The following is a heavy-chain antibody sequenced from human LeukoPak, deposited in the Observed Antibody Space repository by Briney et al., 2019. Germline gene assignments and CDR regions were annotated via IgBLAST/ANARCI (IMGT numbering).Heavy chain of an antibody. Sequence: GGSLRLSCAASGFTFTSYWMNWFRQAPGKGLEWVANIKQDGSERYYVDSVKGRFTISRDNAKNSLYLQMNSLRAEDTGVYYCAGSGWQVYFDYWGQGTLVTVSS. D-gene: IGHD6-19*01. CDR1: GFTFTSYW. V-gene: IGHV3-7*01. CDR3: AGSGWQVYFDY. CDR2: IKQDGSER. J-gene: IGHJ4*02.